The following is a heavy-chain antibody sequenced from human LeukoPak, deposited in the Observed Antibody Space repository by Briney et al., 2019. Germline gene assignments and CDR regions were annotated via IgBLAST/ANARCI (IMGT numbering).Heavy chain of an antibody. V-gene: IGHV4-34*01. J-gene: IGHJ4*02. Sequence: SQTLSLTCAVYGGSFSGYYWSWIRQPPGKGLEWIGEINHSGSTNHNPSLKSRVTISVDTSKNQFSLKLSSVTAADTAVYYCARRRGYGSGSYYNVVRYAGSFDYWGQGTLVTVSS. CDR1: GGSFSGYY. D-gene: IGHD3-10*01. CDR3: ARRRGYGSGSYYNVVRYAGSFDY. CDR2: INHSGST.